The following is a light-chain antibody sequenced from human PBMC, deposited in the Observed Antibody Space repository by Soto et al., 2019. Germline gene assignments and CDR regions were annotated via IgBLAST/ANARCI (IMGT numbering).Light chain of an antibody. CDR3: QQRSNWPLT. V-gene: IGKV3-11*01. Sequence: EIVLTQSPVTLSLSPGERATLSCRASQSVSSYLAWYQQKPGQAPRLLIYDASNRATGIPARFSGSGSGTDFTLTIDNLEPEDFAVYHCQQRSNWPLTFGGGTKVEIK. CDR1: QSVSSY. CDR2: DAS. J-gene: IGKJ4*01.